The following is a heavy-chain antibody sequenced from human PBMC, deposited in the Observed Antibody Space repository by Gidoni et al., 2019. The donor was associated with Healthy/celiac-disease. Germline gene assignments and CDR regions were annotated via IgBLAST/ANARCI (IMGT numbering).Heavy chain of an antibody. J-gene: IGHJ4*02. CDR2: IYWNDDK. CDR3: AHRGSGSYYKGGYFDY. V-gene: IGHV2-5*01. Sequence: QITLKESGPTLVKPTQTLTLTCTFSGFSLSTSGVGVGWIRQPPGKALEWLALIYWNDDKRYSPSLKSRLTITKDTSKNQVVLTMTNMDPVDTATYYCAHRGSGSYYKGGYFDYWGQGTLVTVSS. CDR1: GFSLSTSGVG. D-gene: IGHD3-10*01.